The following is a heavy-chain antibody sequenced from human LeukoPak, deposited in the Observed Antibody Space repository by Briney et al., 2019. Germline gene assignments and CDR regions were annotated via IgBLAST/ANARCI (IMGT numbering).Heavy chain of an antibody. V-gene: IGHV3-9*03. CDR1: GFTFDDYA. CDR3: AKGAYYYDSSGRRGYFQH. D-gene: IGHD3-22*01. J-gene: IGHJ1*01. Sequence: GRSLRLSRAASGFTFDDYAMHWVRQAPGKGLEWVSGISWNSGSIGYADSVKGRFTISRDNAKNSLYLQMNSLRAEDMALYYCAKGAYYYDSSGRRGYFQHWGQGTLVTVSS. CDR2: ISWNSGSI.